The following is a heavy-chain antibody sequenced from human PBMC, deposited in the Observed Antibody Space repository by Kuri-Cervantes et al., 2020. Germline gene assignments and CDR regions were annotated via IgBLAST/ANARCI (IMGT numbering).Heavy chain of an antibody. CDR2: IYYSGST. CDR3: ARDRYYYDSSGYYFANYYYYYGMDV. Sequence: SCTVSGGSISSGGYYWSWIRQHPGKGLEWIGYIYYSGSTYYNPSLKSRVTISVDTSKNQFSLKLSSVTAADTAVHYCARDRYYYDSSGYYFANYYYYYGMDVWGQGTTVTVSS. D-gene: IGHD3-22*01. V-gene: IGHV4-31*02. J-gene: IGHJ6*02. CDR1: GGSISSGGYY.